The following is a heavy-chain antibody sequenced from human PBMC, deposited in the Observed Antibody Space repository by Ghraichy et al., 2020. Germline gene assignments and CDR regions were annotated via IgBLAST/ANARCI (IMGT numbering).Heavy chain of an antibody. CDR2: IWYDGSNK. CDR3: ARVRYQPLSSFGNFDY. J-gene: IGHJ4*02. D-gene: IGHD2-2*01. CDR1: GFTFSYYG. V-gene: IGHV3-33*01. Sequence: GGSLRLSCAASGFTFSYYGMHWVRQAPGKGLEWVAVIWYDGSNKFYADSVKGRFTISRDNSKNTLYLQMNSLRAEDTAVYYCARVRYQPLSSFGNFDYWGQGTLVTVSS.